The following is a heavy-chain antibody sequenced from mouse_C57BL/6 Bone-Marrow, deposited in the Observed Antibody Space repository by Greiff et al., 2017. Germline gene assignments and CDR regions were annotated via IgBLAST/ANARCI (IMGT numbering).Heavy chain of an antibody. CDR3: VRGGAPYYSRAWFAY. CDR1: GSTFNTYA. Sequence: EVQGVESGGGLVQPKGSLKLSCAASGSTFNTYAMHWVRQAPGKGLEWVARIRSKSSNYATYYADSVKDRFTISRDDSQSMLYLQMNNLKTEDTAMYYCVRGGAPYYSRAWFAYWGQGTLVTVSA. J-gene: IGHJ3*01. D-gene: IGHD2-5*01. V-gene: IGHV10-3*01. CDR2: IRSKSSNYAT.